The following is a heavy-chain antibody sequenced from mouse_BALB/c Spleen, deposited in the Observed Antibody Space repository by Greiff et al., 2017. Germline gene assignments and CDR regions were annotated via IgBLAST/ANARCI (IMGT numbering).Heavy chain of an antibody. D-gene: IGHD2-2*01. CDR3: ARRLRGWYFDV. Sequence: EVKLVESGGGLVKPGGSLKLSCAASGFTFSDYYMYWVRQTPEKRLEWVATISDGGSYTYYPDSVKGRFTISRDNAKNNLYLQMSSLKSEDTAMYYCARRLRGWYFDVWGAGTTVTVSS. CDR2: ISDGGSYT. CDR1: GFTFSDYY. J-gene: IGHJ1*01. V-gene: IGHV5-4*02.